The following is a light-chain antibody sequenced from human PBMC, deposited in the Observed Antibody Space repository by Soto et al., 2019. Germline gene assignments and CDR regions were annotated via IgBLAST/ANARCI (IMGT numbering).Light chain of an antibody. CDR3: QQLGSSPYT. V-gene: IGKV3-20*01. Sequence: EIVLTQSPGTLSLSPGERGTLSCRASQSVNSGYLAWYQQKPGQAPRLLVYGASSRATGIPDRFSGSGSGTDFTLTISRLEPEDFAVYYCQQLGSSPYTFGQGTKLDIK. CDR1: QSVNSGY. CDR2: GAS. J-gene: IGKJ2*01.